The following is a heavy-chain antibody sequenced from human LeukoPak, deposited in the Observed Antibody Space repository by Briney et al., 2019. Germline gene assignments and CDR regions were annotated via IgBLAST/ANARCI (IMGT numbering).Heavy chain of an antibody. J-gene: IGHJ4*02. D-gene: IGHD3-22*01. CDR2: ISYDGSNK. Sequence: GRSLRLSCAASGFTFSSYGMHWVRQAPGKGLEWVAVISYDGSNKYYADSVKGRFTISRDNSKNTLYLQMNSLRAEDTAVYYCAKEGYYDSGVYLNYWGRGPLVTVSS. V-gene: IGHV3-30*18. CDR1: GFTFSSYG. CDR3: AKEGYYDSGVYLNY.